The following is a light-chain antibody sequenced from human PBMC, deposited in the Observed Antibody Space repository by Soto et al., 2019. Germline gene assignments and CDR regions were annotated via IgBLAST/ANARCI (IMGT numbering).Light chain of an antibody. CDR2: KAS. CDR3: QQYYSYPPT. J-gene: IGKJ1*01. V-gene: IGKV1-5*03. CDR1: QTISSW. Sequence: DIQMTQSPSTLSGSVGGRVTITCRASQTISSWVAWYQQKPGKAPKLLIYKASSLKSGVPSRFSGSGSGTDFTLTISCLQSEEFATYYCQQYYSYPPTFGQGTKVDIK.